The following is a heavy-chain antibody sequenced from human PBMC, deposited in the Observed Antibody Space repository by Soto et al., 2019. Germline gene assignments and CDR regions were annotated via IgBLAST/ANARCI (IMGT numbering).Heavy chain of an antibody. CDR1: GFTFSSYA. V-gene: IGHV3-30-3*01. D-gene: IGHD6-19*01. Sequence: GESLKISCAASGFTFSSYAMHWVRQAPGKGLEWVAVISYDGSNKYYADSVKGRFTISRDNSKNTLYLQMNSLRAEDTAVYYCARDSNQDSSGWSRSYWYFDLWGRGTLVTVSS. CDR2: ISYDGSNK. CDR3: ARDSNQDSSGWSRSYWYFDL. J-gene: IGHJ2*01.